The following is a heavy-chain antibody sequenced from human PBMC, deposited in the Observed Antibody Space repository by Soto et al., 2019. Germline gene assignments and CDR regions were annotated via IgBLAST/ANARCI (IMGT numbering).Heavy chain of an antibody. CDR3: ARARPPFNWLDP. J-gene: IGHJ5*02. D-gene: IGHD6-6*01. V-gene: IGHV1-2*02. Sequence: XSVKGSCQAAGYSLSDYYMEWVRQAPGQGLEWMGWINLNSGDTNFAQQFQGRVTMTRDTSITTAYMDLTRLRYDDTDVYYCARARPPFNWLDPWGQGSLVTV. CDR2: INLNSGDT. CDR1: GYSLSDYY.